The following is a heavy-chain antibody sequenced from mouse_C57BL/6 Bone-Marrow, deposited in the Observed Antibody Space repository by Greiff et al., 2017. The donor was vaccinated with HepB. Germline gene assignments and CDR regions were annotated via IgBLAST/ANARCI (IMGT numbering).Heavy chain of an antibody. Sequence: VQLVESGAELARPGASVKLSCKASGYTFTSYGISWVKQRTGQGLEWIGEIYPRSGNTYYNERFKGKATLTADKSSSTAYMELRSLTSEDSAVYFCARNSNYHPYYFDYWGQGTTLTVSS. CDR3: ARNSNYHPYYFDY. D-gene: IGHD2-5*01. CDR1: GYTFTSYG. V-gene: IGHV1-81*01. J-gene: IGHJ2*01. CDR2: IYPRSGNT.